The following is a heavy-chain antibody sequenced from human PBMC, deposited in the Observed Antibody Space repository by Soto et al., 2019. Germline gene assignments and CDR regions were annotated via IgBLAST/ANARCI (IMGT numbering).Heavy chain of an antibody. CDR2: ISGSGGST. Sequence: EVQLLESGGGLVQPGGSLRVSCAASGFTFSSYGMSWVRQAPGKGLEWVSGISGSGGSTYYADSVKCRFTISRDNSKNTVDLQMNSLRAEDTASYYCASYYYDSSGYYHYFDYWGQGTLVTVSS. V-gene: IGHV3-23*01. D-gene: IGHD3-22*01. CDR3: ASYYYDSSGYYHYFDY. CDR1: GFTFSSYG. J-gene: IGHJ4*02.